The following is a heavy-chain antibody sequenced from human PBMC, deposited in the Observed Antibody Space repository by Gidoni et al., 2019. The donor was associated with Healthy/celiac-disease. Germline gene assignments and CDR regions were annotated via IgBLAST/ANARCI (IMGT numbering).Heavy chain of an antibody. CDR3: AAHCSGGSCSPMATIKYDY. V-gene: IGHV4-34*01. Sequence: QVQLQQWGAGLLKPSETLSLTCAVYVGSFRGYYWSWIRPPPGKGLEWIGEINHSGSTNYNPSLKSRVTISVDTSKNQFSLKLSSVTAADTAVYYCAAHCSGGSCSPMATIKYDYWGQGTLVTVSS. CDR2: INHSGST. CDR1: VGSFRGYY. J-gene: IGHJ4*02. D-gene: IGHD2-15*01.